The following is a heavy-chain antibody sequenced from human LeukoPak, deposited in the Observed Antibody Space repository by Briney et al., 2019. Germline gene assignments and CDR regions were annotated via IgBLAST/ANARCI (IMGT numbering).Heavy chain of an antibody. CDR3: ATTYYGGNSYWYFDL. D-gene: IGHD4-23*01. J-gene: IGHJ2*01. V-gene: IGHV4-4*07. CDR2: IYTTGST. Sequence: SETLSLTCTVSGVSINSYHWSWFRQPAGKGLEWIGRIYTTGSTNYNPSLKSRVTMSIDTSKNQFSLKLRSVTAADTAVYYCATTYYGGNSYWYFDLRGRGTLVTVSS. CDR1: GVSINSYH.